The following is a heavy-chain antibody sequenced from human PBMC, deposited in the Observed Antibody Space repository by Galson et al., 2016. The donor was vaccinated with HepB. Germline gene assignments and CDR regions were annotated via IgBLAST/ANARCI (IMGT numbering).Heavy chain of an antibody. CDR3: GRLRSTWERLQDY. J-gene: IGHJ4*02. CDR1: GFVFRDYY. D-gene: IGHD1-26*01. CDR2: ISNSGGNI. V-gene: IGHV3-11*01. Sequence: SLRLSCAAAGFVFRDYYMSWIRQIPGKGLEWVSYISNSGGNIYYADSVKGRFTTSRDNANNLVYLHTNNLRAEDTAEYYCGRLRSTWERLQDYWGQGTLVTVSS.